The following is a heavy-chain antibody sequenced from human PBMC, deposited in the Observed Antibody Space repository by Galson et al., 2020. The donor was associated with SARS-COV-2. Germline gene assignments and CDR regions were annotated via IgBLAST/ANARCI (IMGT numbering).Heavy chain of an antibody. CDR3: ARRGLGFLGPTPGAFDI. CDR2: IYPGDSDT. Sequence: KIGESLKISCTGPGYSFTSYRIGRVRQMPGKRLEWMGIIYPGDSDTRYSPSFQGQVTISADKSISTAYLQWSSLKASDTAMYYCARRGLGFLGPTPGAFDIWGQGTMVTVSS. V-gene: IGHV5-51*01. CDR1: GYSFTSYR. D-gene: IGHD2-21*01. J-gene: IGHJ3*02.